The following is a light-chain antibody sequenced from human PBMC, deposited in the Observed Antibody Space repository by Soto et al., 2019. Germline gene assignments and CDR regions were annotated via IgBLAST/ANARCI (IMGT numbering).Light chain of an antibody. J-gene: IGKJ1*01. CDR3: QQYNSYSQT. CDR1: QSISSW. Sequence: DIQMTQSPSTLSASVGDRVTITCRASQSISSWLAWDKQKPGKAPKLLIYDASSLESGVPSRFSGSGSGTECTLTISSMQPDDFATYYCQQYNSYSQTFGQGTKVEIK. CDR2: DAS. V-gene: IGKV1-5*01.